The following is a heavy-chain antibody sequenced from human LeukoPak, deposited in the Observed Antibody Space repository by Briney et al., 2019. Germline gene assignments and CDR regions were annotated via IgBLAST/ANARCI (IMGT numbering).Heavy chain of an antibody. CDR3: ARRQEVGAHDAFDI. J-gene: IGHJ3*02. CDR1: GGSFSGYY. V-gene: IGHV4-59*01. CDR2: IYYSGST. Sequence: SETLSLTCAVYGGSFSGYYWSWIRQPPGKGLEWIGYIYYSGSTNYNPSLKSRVTISVDTSKNQFSLKLSSVTAADTAVYYCARRQEVGAHDAFDIWGQGTMVTVSS. D-gene: IGHD1-26*01.